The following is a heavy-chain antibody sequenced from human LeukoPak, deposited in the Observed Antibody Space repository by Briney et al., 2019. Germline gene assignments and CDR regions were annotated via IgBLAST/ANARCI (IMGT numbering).Heavy chain of an antibody. D-gene: IGHD6-19*01. CDR1: GFTFSSYA. CDR2: ISGSGGST. J-gene: IGHJ4*02. CDR3: AGGDRNGWYFDY. V-gene: IGHV3-23*01. Sequence: PGGSLRLSCAASGFTFSSYAMIWVRQAPGKGLEWVSGISGSGGSTYYADSVKGRFTISRDNSNSTLYLQMNSLRAEDTALYYCAGGDRNGWYFDYWGQGVLVTVSS.